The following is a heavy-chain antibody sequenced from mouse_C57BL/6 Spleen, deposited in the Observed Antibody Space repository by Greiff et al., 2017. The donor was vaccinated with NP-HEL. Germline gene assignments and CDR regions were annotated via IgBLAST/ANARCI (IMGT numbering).Heavy chain of an antibody. CDR1: GFTFSDYG. J-gene: IGHJ3*01. V-gene: IGHV5-17*01. D-gene: IGHD4-1*01. Sequence: EVKVVESGGGLVKPGGSLKLSCAASGFTFSDYGMHWVRQAPEKGLEWVAYISSGSSTIYYADTVKGRFTISRDNAKNTLFLQMTSLRSEETAMYYCGTGTWFAYWGQGTLVTVSA. CDR3: GTGTWFAY. CDR2: ISSGSSTI.